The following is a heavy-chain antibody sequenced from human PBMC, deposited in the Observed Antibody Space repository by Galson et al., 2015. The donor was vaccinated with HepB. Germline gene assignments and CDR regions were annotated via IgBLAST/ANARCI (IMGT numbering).Heavy chain of an antibody. V-gene: IGHV3-33*01. Sequence: SLRLSCAASGFTFNTYGMHWVRQAPGKGLEWVALIWYDGSNKYYADSVKSRFTISRDNSKNTLYLQMNSLRAEDTTVYYCARDFGLVGAKGAFDIWGQGTMVTVSS. CDR3: ARDFGLVGAKGAFDI. D-gene: IGHD1-26*01. J-gene: IGHJ3*02. CDR1: GFTFNTYG. CDR2: IWYDGSNK.